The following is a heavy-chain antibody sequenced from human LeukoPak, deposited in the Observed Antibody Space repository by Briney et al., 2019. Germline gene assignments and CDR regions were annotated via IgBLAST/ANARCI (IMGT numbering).Heavy chain of an antibody. J-gene: IGHJ4*02. V-gene: IGHV3-23*01. Sequence: GGSLRPSCAASGFTFSSYAMTWVRQAPGKGLEWVSGISDSGGSTYYADSVKGRFTISRDNSKNTVYLQMNSLRAEDTAVYYCAKDGIAVAGSSAWYWGRGTQVTVSS. CDR1: GFTFSSYA. CDR3: AKDGIAVAGSSAWY. D-gene: IGHD6-19*01. CDR2: ISDSGGST.